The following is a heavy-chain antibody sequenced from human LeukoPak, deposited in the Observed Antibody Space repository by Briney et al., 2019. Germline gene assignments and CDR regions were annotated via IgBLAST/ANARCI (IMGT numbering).Heavy chain of an antibody. D-gene: IGHD2-15*01. CDR2: IYPGDSDT. CDR1: GYSFTSYW. V-gene: IGHV5-51*01. CDR3: ARHHRDIVVVVAAPSYDY. Sequence: GESLEISCKGSGYSFTSYWIGWVRQMPGKGLEWMGIIYPGDSDTKYSPSFQGQVTISADKSISTAYLQWSSLKASDTAMYYCARHHRDIVVVVAAPSYDYWGQGTLVTVSS. J-gene: IGHJ4*02.